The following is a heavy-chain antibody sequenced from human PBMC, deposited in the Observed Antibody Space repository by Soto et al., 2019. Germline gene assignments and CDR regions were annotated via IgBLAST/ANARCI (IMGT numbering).Heavy chain of an antibody. CDR3: ARESYGGELDY. J-gene: IGHJ4*02. CDR1: GYTFTSYA. Sequence: QVQLVQSGAEEKKPGASVKVSCKASGYTFTSYAMHWVRQAPGQRRESMGWINDGNGNTKYSQKFQGRVTITRDTSASPAYMEPSPLRSEDTAVYYCARESYGGELDYWGQATLVTVSS. CDR2: INDGNGNT. D-gene: IGHD4-17*01. V-gene: IGHV1-3*05.